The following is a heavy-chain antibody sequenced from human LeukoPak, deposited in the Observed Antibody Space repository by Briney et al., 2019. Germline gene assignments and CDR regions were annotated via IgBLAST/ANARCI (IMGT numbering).Heavy chain of an antibody. Sequence: ASVKVSCKASGYTFTSYYMHWVRQAPGQGLEWMGIINPSGGSTSYAQKFQGRVTMTRDMSTSTVYMELSSLRSEDTAVYYCARDPGYYGSGSYPVYYYMDVWGKGTTVTVSS. J-gene: IGHJ6*03. V-gene: IGHV1-46*01. CDR2: INPSGGST. CDR3: ARDPGYYGSGSYPVYYYMDV. D-gene: IGHD3-10*01. CDR1: GYTFTSYY.